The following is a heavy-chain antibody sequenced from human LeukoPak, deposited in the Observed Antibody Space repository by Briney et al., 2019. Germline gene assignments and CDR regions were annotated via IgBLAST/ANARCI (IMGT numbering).Heavy chain of an antibody. Sequence: GGSLRLSCSASGFTFSDYDMNWVRQAPGKGLERVSSISGLSSYTYYGESVKGRFSISRDNAKNSLYLQMNSLGAEDTATYYCGRAFPPLRTSSAGDLWGQGILVTVSS. CDR3: GRAFPPLRTSSAGDL. V-gene: IGHV3-21*01. CDR2: ISGLSSYT. D-gene: IGHD3-16*01. J-gene: IGHJ4*02. CDR1: GFTFSDYD.